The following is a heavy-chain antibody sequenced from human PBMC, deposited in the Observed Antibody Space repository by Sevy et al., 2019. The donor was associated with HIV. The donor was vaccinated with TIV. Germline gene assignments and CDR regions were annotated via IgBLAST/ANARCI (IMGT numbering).Heavy chain of an antibody. CDR1: GFAFYDYS. J-gene: IGHJ4*02. CDR3: AREGCTRPHDY. V-gene: IGHV3-23*01. D-gene: IGHD2-8*01. CDR2: LSFGCGKI. Sequence: GGSLRLSCAASGFAFYDYSMSWIRQAPGKGLEWVATLSFGCGKINYEDSVKGRFTISRDNSKNSFYLQMDNLRVEDMAVYYCAREGCTRPHDYWGQGTRVTVSS.